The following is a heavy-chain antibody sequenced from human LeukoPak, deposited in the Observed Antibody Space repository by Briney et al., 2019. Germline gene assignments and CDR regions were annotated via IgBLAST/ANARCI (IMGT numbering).Heavy chain of an antibody. CDR2: ISWNSGNI. V-gene: IGHV3-9*01. CDR1: GFTFDDYA. D-gene: IGHD6-6*01. J-gene: IGHJ4*02. CDR3: ARDPSYSSSSPYFDY. Sequence: GGSVRLSCAAPGFTFDDYAMHWVRQVPGKGLEWVSGISWNSGNIEYADSVKGRFTISRDNAKKSLFLQMNSLRAEDTALYYCARDPSYSSSSPYFDYWGQGVLVTVSS.